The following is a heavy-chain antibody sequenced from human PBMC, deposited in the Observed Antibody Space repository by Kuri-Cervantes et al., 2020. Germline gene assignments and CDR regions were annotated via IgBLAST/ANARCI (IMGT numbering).Heavy chain of an antibody. J-gene: IGHJ6*02. CDR2: IGTAGDT. CDR1: GFTFSSYD. CDR3: ARARLAAAGHYGMDV. D-gene: IGHD6-13*01. Sequence: GGSLRLSCAASGFTFSSYDMHWVRRATGKGLEWVSAIGTAGDTYYPGSVKGRFTISRENAKNSLYLQMNSLRAEDTAVYYCARARLAAAGHYGMDVWGQGTTVTVSS. V-gene: IGHV3-13*01.